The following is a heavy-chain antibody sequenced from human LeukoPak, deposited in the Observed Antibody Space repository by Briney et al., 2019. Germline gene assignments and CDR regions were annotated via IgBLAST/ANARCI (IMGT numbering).Heavy chain of an antibody. V-gene: IGHV1-18*01. Sequence: GASVKVSCKASGYTFTSYGISWVRQAPGQGLEWMGWISAYNGNTNYAQKLQGRVTMTTDTYTSTAYMDLRSLRSDDTALYYCARTVTTSSYYFDYWGQGTLVTVSS. J-gene: IGHJ4*02. D-gene: IGHD4-17*01. CDR2: ISAYNGNT. CDR3: ARTVTTSSYYFDY. CDR1: GYTFTSYG.